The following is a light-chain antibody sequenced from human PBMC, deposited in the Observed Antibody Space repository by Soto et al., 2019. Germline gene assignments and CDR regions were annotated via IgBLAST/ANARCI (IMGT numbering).Light chain of an antibody. CDR2: DAS. V-gene: IGKV3D-20*02. CDR3: QQRSNWPPYT. J-gene: IGKJ2*01. CDR1: QSVSSSY. Sequence: EIVLTQSPGTLSLSPGERATLSCRASQSVSSSYLAWYQQKPGQAPRLLIYDASNRATGIPARFSGSGSGTDFTLTISSLEPEDFAVYYCQQRSNWPPYTFGQGTKLDIK.